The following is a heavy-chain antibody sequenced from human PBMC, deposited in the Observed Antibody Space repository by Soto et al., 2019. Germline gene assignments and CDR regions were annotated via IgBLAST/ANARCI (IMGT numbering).Heavy chain of an antibody. Sequence: GESLKISCNGSGYSFTSYWISWVRQMPGKGLEWMGRIDPSDSYTNYSPSFQGHVTISADKSISTAYLQWSSLKASDTAMYYCARPHCSSTSCYSYGMDVWGQGTTVTVSS. CDR1: GYSFTSYW. CDR3: ARPHCSSTSCYSYGMDV. CDR2: IDPSDSYT. D-gene: IGHD2-2*02. V-gene: IGHV5-10-1*01. J-gene: IGHJ6*02.